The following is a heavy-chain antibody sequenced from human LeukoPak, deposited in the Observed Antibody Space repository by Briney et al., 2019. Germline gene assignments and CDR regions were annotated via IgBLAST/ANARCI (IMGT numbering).Heavy chain of an antibody. V-gene: IGHV5-51*01. CDR2: IYPGDSDT. CDR3: ARLAPYYYYHMDV. J-gene: IGHJ6*03. CDR1: GYSFTSYW. Sequence: GASLKISCKGSGYSFTSYWIGWVRQMPGKGLEWMGIIYPGDSDTRYSPSFQGQVTISADKSISTAYLQWSSLKASDTAIYYCARLAPYYYYHMDVWGKGTTVTVSS.